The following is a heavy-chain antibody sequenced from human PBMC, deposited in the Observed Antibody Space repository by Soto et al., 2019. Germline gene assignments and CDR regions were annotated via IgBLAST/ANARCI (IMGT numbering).Heavy chain of an antibody. CDR1: GGSISGSY. J-gene: IGHJ4*02. D-gene: IGHD2-15*01. CDR3: TKYRRTDAEGYSFDY. V-gene: IGHV4-59*01. Sequence: SETLSLTCTVSGGSISGSYWSWIRQTPGQVLEWVSYIHYSGRNNYNPSLQSRVTMSVDSDKNQFPLQLSSVTAADMSVYFCTKYRRTDAEGYSFDYWGQGALVTVSS. CDR2: IHYSGRN.